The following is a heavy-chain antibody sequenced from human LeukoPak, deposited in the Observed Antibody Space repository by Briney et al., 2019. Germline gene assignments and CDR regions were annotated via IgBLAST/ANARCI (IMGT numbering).Heavy chain of an antibody. CDR1: GGSFSGYY. J-gene: IGHJ5*02. CDR3: ASGRVPRYSNTFPRNWFDP. CDR2: IHHSGST. V-gene: IGHV4-34*01. D-gene: IGHD6-13*01. Sequence: SETLSLTCAVYGGSFSGYYWNWIRQPPGKGLEWFGVIHHSGSTTYNPSLESRVTISVDTSKNQFSLRLRSVTAADTAVYYCASGRVPRYSNTFPRNWFDPWGQGLLVTVSS.